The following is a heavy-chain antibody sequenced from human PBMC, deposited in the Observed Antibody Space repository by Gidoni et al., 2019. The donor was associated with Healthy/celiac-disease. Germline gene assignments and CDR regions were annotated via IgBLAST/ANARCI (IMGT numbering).Heavy chain of an antibody. CDR2: IIPIFGTA. V-gene: IGHV1-69*01. CDR3: ARDRGIVVVPAANYYYYYGMDV. J-gene: IGHJ6*02. CDR1: GGTFSSYA. Sequence: QVQLVQSGAEVKKPGSSVKVSCKASGGTFSSYAISWLRQAPGQGLEWIGGIIPIFGTANYAQKFQGRVTITADESTSTAYMELSSLRSEDTAVYYCARDRGIVVVPAANYYYYYGMDVWGQGTTVTVSS. D-gene: IGHD2-2*01.